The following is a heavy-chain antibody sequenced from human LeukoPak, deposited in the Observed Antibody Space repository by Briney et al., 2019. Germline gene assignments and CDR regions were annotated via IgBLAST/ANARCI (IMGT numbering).Heavy chain of an antibody. Sequence: GGSLRLSCAASGFTFSSYEMNWVRQAPGKGLEWVSYISSSGSTIYYADSVKGRFTISRDNAKNSLYLQMNSLRAEDTAVYYCAIESDYYGSGSYYDYWGQGTLVTVSS. CDR3: AIESDYYGSGSYYDY. CDR1: GFTFSSYE. D-gene: IGHD3-10*01. CDR2: ISSSGSTI. V-gene: IGHV3-48*03. J-gene: IGHJ4*02.